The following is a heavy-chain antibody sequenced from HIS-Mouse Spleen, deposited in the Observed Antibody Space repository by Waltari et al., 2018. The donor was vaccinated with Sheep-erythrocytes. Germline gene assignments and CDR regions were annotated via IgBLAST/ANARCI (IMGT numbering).Heavy chain of an antibody. V-gene: IGHV4-39*02. CDR1: GGSISSSSYY. CDR2: IYYSGST. Sequence: QLQLQESGPGLVKPSETLSLTCTVSGGSISSSSYYWGWIRQPPGKGLEWIGSIYYSGSTSYNPSLKSRVTISVDTSKNQFSLKLGSVTAADTAVYYCARDTNWGGDAFDIWGQGTMVTVSS. J-gene: IGHJ3*02. CDR3: ARDTNWGGDAFDI. D-gene: IGHD7-27*01.